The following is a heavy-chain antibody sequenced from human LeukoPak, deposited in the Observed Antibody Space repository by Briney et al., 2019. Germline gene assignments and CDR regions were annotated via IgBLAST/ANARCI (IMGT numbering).Heavy chain of an antibody. J-gene: IGHJ4*02. CDR2: IYSGGST. D-gene: IGHD6-6*01. Sequence: PGGSLRLSCAASGFTVSNNYMSWVRQAPGKGLEWVSVIYSGGSTYYADSVKGRFTISRDTSKNTLSLQMNSLRAEDKAVYYCASLSLGHYWGQGTLVTVSS. CDR3: ASLSLGHY. V-gene: IGHV3-53*01. CDR1: GFTVSNNY.